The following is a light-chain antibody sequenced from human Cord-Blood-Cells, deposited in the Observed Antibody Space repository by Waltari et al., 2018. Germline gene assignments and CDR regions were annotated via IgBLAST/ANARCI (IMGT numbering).Light chain of an antibody. J-gene: IGLJ1*01. CDR2: EGS. V-gene: IGLV2-23*01. CDR1: SSDAGGYNL. CDR3: CSYAGSSTYV. Sequence: QSALTQPASVSGSPGQSITISCTGTSSDAGGYNLVSWYQQHPGKAPKLMIYEGSKRPSGVSNRFSGSESGNTASLTISGLQAEDEADYYCCSYAGSSTYVFGTGTKVTVL.